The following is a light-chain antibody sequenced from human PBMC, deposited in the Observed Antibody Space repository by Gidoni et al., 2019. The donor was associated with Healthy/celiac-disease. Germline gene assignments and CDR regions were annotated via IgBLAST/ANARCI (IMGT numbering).Light chain of an antibody. Sequence: IQLTQSPSSLSASVCDRVTITCRASQCSRRALAWYQQKPGKAPKLLIYDASSLESGVQSSFSGSGSGTDFTRTFSSLQPEDFATYYCQQFNSYPITVGQGTRLEIK. CDR1: QCSRRA. V-gene: IGKV1-13*02. J-gene: IGKJ5*01. CDR2: DAS. CDR3: QQFNSYPIT.